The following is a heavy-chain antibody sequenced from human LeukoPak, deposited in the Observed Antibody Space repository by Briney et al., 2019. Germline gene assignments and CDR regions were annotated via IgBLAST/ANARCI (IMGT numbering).Heavy chain of an antibody. J-gene: IGHJ2*01. CDR1: GFTFSSYW. CDR3: ARDSHCSGDSCLPMVYWYFDL. V-gene: IGHV3-7*01. Sequence: GGSLRLSCAASGFTFSSYWMSWVRQAPGQGLEWVANVKQDGSEKYYVDSVKGRFTISRDNAKNSLYLQMNNLRTEDTAVYYCARDSHCSGDSCLPMVYWYFDLSGRGTLVTVSS. D-gene: IGHD2-15*01. CDR2: VKQDGSEK.